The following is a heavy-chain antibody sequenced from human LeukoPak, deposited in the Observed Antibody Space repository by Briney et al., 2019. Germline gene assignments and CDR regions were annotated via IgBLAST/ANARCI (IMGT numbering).Heavy chain of an antibody. D-gene: IGHD5-12*01. CDR2: INTDGSST. J-gene: IGHJ5*02. Sequence: PGGSLRLSCAASGFTFSNYWMHWVRQAPGKGLVWVSSINTDGSSTDYADSVKGRFTISRDNAKNTLYLQMNSLRAEDTAVYYCARDLDGYRSGNGAWGQGTLVTVSS. CDR1: GFTFSNYW. V-gene: IGHV3-74*01. CDR3: ARDLDGYRSGNGA.